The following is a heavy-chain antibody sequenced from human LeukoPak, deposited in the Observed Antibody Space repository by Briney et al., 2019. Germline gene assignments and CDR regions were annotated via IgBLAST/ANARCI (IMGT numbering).Heavy chain of an antibody. J-gene: IGHJ4*02. V-gene: IGHV1-46*01. D-gene: IGHD5-24*01. CDR3: ARTPVELATDYFDY. CDR2: INPSGGST. Sequence: ASVTVSCKTSGYTFTNYYMHWVRQAPGQGLEWMGIINPSGGSTSYAQQFQGRVTMTRDTSTSTVYMELSSLRSEDMAVYYCARTPVELATDYFDYLGQGTLVTVSS. CDR1: GYTFTNYY.